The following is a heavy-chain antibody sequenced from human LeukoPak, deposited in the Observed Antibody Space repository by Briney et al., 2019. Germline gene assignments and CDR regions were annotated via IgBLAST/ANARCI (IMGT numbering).Heavy chain of an antibody. J-gene: IGHJ6*03. D-gene: IGHD2-2*02. CDR1: GYTFTGYY. CDR2: INPNSGGT. Sequence: ASVKVSCKASGYTFTGYYMHWVRQAPGQGLEWMGWINPNSGGTNYAQKFQGRVTMTRDTSISTAYMELSRLRSDDTAVYYCARDAPYCGSTSCYTSYYYMDVWGKGTTVTVSS. CDR3: ARDAPYCGSTSCYTSYYYMDV. V-gene: IGHV1-2*02.